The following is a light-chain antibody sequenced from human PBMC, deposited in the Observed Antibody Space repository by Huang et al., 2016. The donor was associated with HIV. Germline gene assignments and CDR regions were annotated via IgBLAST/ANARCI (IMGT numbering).Light chain of an antibody. J-gene: IGKJ3*01. V-gene: IGKV2D-29*02. CDR3: MQSIQLPLT. CDR1: QSLLHSNGKTY. CDR2: EGS. Sequence: DIVMTQTPLSLSVTPGQPASISCTSSQSLLHSNGKTYLSWYLQRPGQSPQLLISEGSDRFSGVPERFSGGGSGTDVTLKISRVEAEDVGVYYCMQSIQLPLTFGHGTKVDIK.